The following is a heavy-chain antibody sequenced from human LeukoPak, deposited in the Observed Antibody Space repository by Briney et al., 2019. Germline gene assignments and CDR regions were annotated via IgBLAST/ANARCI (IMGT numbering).Heavy chain of an antibody. D-gene: IGHD3-10*01. Sequence: SETLSLTCAVYGGSFSGYYWSWIRQPPGKGLEWIGEINHSGSTNYNPSLKSRVTISVDTSKNQFSLKLSSVTAADTAVYYCARGGGSGSYYYFDYWGQGTLVTVSS. V-gene: IGHV4-34*01. CDR2: INHSGST. J-gene: IGHJ4*02. CDR1: GGSFSGYY. CDR3: ARGGGSGSYYYFDY.